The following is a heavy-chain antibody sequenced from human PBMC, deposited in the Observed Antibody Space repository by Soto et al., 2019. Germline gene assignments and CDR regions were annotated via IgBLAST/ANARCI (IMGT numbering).Heavy chain of an antibody. D-gene: IGHD1-7*01. CDR2: IFHSGST. V-gene: IGHV4-38-2*01. CDR3: ARQTGTGMDYFDY. Sequence: AETLTLTCAVSRYSISNDDYWGWVRQPPGKGLEWIGSIFHSGSTFYNPSLKSRVAISMDTSKNQFSLWLSSVTDADTAVYYCARQTGTGMDYFDYWGQGTLVTVSS. J-gene: IGHJ4*02. CDR1: RYSISNDDY.